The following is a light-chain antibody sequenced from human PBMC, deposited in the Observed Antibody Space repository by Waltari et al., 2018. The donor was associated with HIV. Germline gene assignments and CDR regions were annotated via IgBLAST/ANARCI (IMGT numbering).Light chain of an antibody. CDR1: RSNIGAGYD. CDR2: GNS. J-gene: IGLJ2*01. CDR3: QSYDSSLSGVV. V-gene: IGLV1-40*01. Sequence: QSVLTQPPSVSGAPGQRVTISCTGSRSNIGAGYDVHCYKQLPGTAPKLLIYGNSNRPSGVPDRFSGSKSGTSASLAITGLQAEDESDYYCQSYDSSLSGVVFGGGTKLTVL.